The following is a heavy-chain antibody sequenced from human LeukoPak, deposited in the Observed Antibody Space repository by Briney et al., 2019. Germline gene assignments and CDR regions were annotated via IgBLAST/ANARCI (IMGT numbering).Heavy chain of an antibody. CDR1: GFTFSSYD. Sequence: GGSLRLSCAASGFTFSSYDMHWVRQATGKGLEWVSAIRTAGDPYYPGSVKGRFTISRENAKNSLYLQMNSLRAGDTAVYYCARAAGGSRGLYFDYWGQGTLVTVSS. J-gene: IGHJ4*02. V-gene: IGHV3-13*05. CDR3: ARAAGGSRGLYFDY. CDR2: IRTAGDP. D-gene: IGHD2-15*01.